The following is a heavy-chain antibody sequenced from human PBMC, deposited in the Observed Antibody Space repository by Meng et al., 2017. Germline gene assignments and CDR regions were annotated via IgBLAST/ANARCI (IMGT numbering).Heavy chain of an antibody. J-gene: IGHJ4*02. CDR3: ARGFYSSGWNTFDY. CDR2: INHSGST. Sequence: QVPLQQWGGGLLRPSEPLSLSCGVYGGSFNGYYWTWIRQPPGKGLEWVGDINHSGSTNYYPSLKSRVTISLDTSKNQFSLKLRSVTAADTAVYFCARGFYSSGWNTFDYWGQGTLVTVSS. V-gene: IGHV4-34*01. CDR1: GGSFNGYY. D-gene: IGHD6-19*01.